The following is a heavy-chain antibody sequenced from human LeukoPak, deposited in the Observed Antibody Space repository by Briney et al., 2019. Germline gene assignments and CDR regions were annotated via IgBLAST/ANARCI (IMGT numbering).Heavy chain of an antibody. CDR1: GFTFSEYS. CDR2: IGIDSGNT. CDR3: ARDYKYAFDN. J-gene: IGHJ4*02. V-gene: IGHV3-48*01. D-gene: IGHD5-24*01. Sequence: PGGSLRLACAASGFTFSEYSMKWVRQAPGEGLEWIAYIGIDSGNTQYADSVKGGFTISGDKAKNSLYLQMNTLRVEDTAVYYCARDYKYAFDNWGQGTLVTVSS.